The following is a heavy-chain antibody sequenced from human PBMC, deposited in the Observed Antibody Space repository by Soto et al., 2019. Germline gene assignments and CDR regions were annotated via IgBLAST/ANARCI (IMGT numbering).Heavy chain of an antibody. CDR2: ISTSSTYI. J-gene: IGHJ4*02. D-gene: IGHD3-16*02. Sequence: LRLSCAAWGFTFITHSRQWVRHIPGKGLGWVSSISTSSTYIDYADSVKGRFTISRDNAKNSLFLEMSSRRAVDTAVYFCATNIVIPGTHYFVTGGQGA. V-gene: IGHV3-21*01. CDR3: ATNIVIPGTHYFVT. CDR1: GFTFITHS.